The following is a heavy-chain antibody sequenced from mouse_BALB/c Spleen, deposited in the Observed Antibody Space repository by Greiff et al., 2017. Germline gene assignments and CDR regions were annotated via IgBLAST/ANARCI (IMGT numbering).Heavy chain of an antibody. CDR2: ISTYYGDA. CDR1: GYTFTDYA. D-gene: IGHD2-3*01. CDR3: ARYDGYYDAMDY. V-gene: IGHV1S137*01. J-gene: IGHJ4*01. Sequence: QVQLQQSGAELVRPGVSVKISCKGSGYTFTDYAMHWVKQSHAKSLEWIGVISTYYGDASYNQKFKGKATMTVDKSSSTAYMELARLTSEDSAIYYCARYDGYYDAMDYWGQGTSVTVSS.